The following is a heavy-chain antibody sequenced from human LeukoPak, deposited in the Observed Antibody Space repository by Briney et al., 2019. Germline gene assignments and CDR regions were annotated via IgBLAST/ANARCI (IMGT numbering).Heavy chain of an antibody. V-gene: IGHV3-23*01. Sequence: PGGSLRLSCAASGFTFSSYAMSWVRQAPGKGLEWVSAISGSGGSTYYANSVKGRFTISRDNSKNTLYLQMNSLRAEDTAVYYCAKDRATVTNFLGGYWGQGTLVTVSS. D-gene: IGHD4-17*01. CDR1: GFTFSSYA. CDR3: AKDRATVTNFLGGY. CDR2: ISGSGGST. J-gene: IGHJ4*02.